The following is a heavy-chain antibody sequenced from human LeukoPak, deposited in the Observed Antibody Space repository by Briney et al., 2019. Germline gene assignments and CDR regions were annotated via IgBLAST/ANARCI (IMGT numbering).Heavy chain of an antibody. CDR3: ARGRRGSLSFDY. V-gene: IGHV4-34*01. CDR1: GGSFSGYY. D-gene: IGHD3-16*01. Sequence: SEILSLTCAVYGGSFSGYYWSWIRQPPGKGLEWIGEINHSGSTNYNPSLKSRVTISVDTSKNQFSLKLSSVTAADTAVYYCARGRRGSLSFDYWGQGTLVTVSS. J-gene: IGHJ4*02. CDR2: INHSGST.